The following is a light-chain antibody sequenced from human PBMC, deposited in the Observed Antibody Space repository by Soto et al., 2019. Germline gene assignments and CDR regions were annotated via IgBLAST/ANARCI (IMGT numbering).Light chain of an antibody. Sequence: DIQLTQSPSSLSASLGDSITITCRASETISTFLNWYQVQPGKAPRLLVYGASYLQVGVPVRFRGSGSGTLFTLTIDNLQREDLASYFCQQCFSAVLTFGGGTRVDI. CDR2: GAS. J-gene: IGKJ4*01. V-gene: IGKV1-39*01. CDR3: QQCFSAVLT. CDR1: ETISTF.